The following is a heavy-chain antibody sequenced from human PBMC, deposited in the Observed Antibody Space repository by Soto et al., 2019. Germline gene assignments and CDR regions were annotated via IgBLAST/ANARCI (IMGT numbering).Heavy chain of an antibody. J-gene: IGHJ3*02. D-gene: IGHD1-26*01. CDR1: GYSFTSYW. V-gene: IGHV5-51*01. CDR3: ARPAPTKIVGATFWYGAFDI. Sequence: GESLKISCKGSGYSFTSYWIGWVRQMPGKGLEWMGIIYPGDSDTRYSPSFQGQVTISADKSISTAYLQWSSLKASDTAMYYCARPAPTKIVGATFWYGAFDIWGQGTMVTVSS. CDR2: IYPGDSDT.